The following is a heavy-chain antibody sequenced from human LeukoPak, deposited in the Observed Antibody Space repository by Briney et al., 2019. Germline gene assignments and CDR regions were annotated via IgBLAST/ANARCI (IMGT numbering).Heavy chain of an antibody. V-gene: IGHV3-7*03. CDR1: GFTFSSYW. Sequence: GGSLRLSCAASGFTFSSYWMSWVRQAPGKGLEWVTNIKQDGSEKNFVDSVKGRLTISRDISKNTLYLQMNSLRVEDTAVYYCARATAVAAAGRGDNWGQGTLVTVSS. J-gene: IGHJ4*02. D-gene: IGHD6-13*01. CDR3: ARATAVAAAGRGDN. CDR2: IKQDGSEK.